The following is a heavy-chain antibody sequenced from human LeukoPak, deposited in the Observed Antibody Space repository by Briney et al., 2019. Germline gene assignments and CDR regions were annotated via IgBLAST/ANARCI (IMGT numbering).Heavy chain of an antibody. CDR2: IDPDGNT. CDR3: ARDVRGPHDF. Sequence: GGSLRLSCAASGFTLSNSWMHWVRQAPGKGLVWVSRIDPDGNTDYADSVKGRFTISRDNAKDTLYLQMNSLRAEDTAVYRCARDVRGPHDFWGQGTLVTVSS. V-gene: IGHV3-74*01. CDR1: GFTLSNSW. J-gene: IGHJ4*02. D-gene: IGHD2/OR15-2a*01.